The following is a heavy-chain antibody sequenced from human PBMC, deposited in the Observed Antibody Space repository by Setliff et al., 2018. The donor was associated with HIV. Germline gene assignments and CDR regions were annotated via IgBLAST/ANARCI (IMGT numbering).Heavy chain of an antibody. J-gene: IGHJ4*02. CDR2: ISWNSGSI. Sequence: PGGSLRLSCAASGFTFDDYAMSWVRQLPGKGLEWVSGISWNSGSIGYADTVKGRFTISRDNAKNSLYLQMNSLRAEDTALYYCAKVERRRYYFDYWGQGTLVTVSS. CDR3: AKVERRRYYFDY. CDR1: GFTFDDYA. V-gene: IGHV3-9*01.